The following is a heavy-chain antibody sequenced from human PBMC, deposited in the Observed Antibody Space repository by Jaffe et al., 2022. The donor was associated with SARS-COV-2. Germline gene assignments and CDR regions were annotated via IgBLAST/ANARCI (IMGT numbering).Heavy chain of an antibody. D-gene: IGHD3-9*01. CDR3: ARDTSTGFAFDI. J-gene: IGHJ3*02. CDR2: ITGDGGHT. V-gene: IGHV3-64*07. CDR1: GFTFENYP. Sequence: EVQLVESGGGLVQPGGSLRLSCAASGFTFENYPMHWVRQAPGKGLEYISSITGDGGHTSYAASAKGRFTISRDNSKNTLYLQMGSLRVEDMAVYYCARDTSTGFAFDIWGQGTKVTVSS.